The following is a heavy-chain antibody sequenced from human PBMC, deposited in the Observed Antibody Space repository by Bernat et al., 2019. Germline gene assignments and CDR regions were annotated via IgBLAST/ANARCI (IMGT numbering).Heavy chain of an antibody. CDR2: IIPIFGIA. D-gene: IGHD3-16*02. V-gene: IGHV1-69*17. J-gene: IGHJ4*02. CDR1: GGTFSSYA. CDR3: ATGLSDLGELSCFDY. Sequence: QVQLVQSGVEVKKPGSSVKVSCKASGGTFSSYAISWVRQAPGLGLEWMGGIIPIFGIANYAQKFQGRVTITADKSTSTAYMELSSLRSEDTAVYYCATGLSDLGELSCFDYWGQGTLVTVSS.